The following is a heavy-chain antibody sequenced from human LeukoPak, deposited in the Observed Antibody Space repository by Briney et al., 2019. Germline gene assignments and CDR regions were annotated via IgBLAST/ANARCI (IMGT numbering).Heavy chain of an antibody. CDR2: XSSSSSTI. D-gene: IGHD3-22*01. CDR3: ARDYYDSSGYYYGGY. V-gene: IGHV3-48*02. J-gene: IGHJ4*02. Sequence: XSSSSSTIYYADSVKGRFTISRDNAKNSLYLQMNSLRDEDTAVYYCARDYYDSSGYYYGGYWGQGTLVTVSS.